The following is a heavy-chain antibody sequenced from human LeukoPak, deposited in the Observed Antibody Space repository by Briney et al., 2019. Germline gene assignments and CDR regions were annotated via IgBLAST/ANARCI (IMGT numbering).Heavy chain of an antibody. J-gene: IGHJ6*02. V-gene: IGHV1-46*01. CDR2: INPSGGST. D-gene: IGHD6-6*01. CDR1: GGTFSNYG. Sequence: ASVKVSCKASGGTFSNYGISWVRQAPGQGLEWMGIINPSGGSTSHTQKFQGRVTLTRDTSTSTVYMELSSLRSEDTAVYYCALAARYYYYTMDVWGQGTTVTVSS. CDR3: ALAARYYYYTMDV.